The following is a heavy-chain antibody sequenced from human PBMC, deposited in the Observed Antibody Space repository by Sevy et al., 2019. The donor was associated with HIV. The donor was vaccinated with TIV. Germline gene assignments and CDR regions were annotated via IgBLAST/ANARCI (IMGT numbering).Heavy chain of an antibody. Sequence: ASVTVSCKASGYTFTSYGISWVRQAPGQGLEWMGWISAYNGNTNYAQKLQGRVTMTTDTSTSTAYMELRSLRSDDTAVYYCARDLYSSGWYGTRFYYYGMDVWGQGTTVTVSS. CDR1: GYTFTSYG. V-gene: IGHV1-18*01. CDR3: ARDLYSSGWYGTRFYYYGMDV. CDR2: ISAYNGNT. D-gene: IGHD6-19*01. J-gene: IGHJ6*02.